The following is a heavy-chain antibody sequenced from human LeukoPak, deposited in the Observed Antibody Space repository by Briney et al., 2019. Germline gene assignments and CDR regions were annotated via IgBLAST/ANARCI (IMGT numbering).Heavy chain of an antibody. CDR1: GFTFTSYS. CDR2: INHNGNVN. J-gene: IGHJ6*02. D-gene: IGHD3-16*01. Sequence: GGSLRLSCAASGFTFTSYSMNWVRQAPGKGLEWVASINHNGNVNYYVDSVEGRFTISRDNAKNSLYLQMSNLRAEDTAVYFCARGGGLDVWGQGATVTVSS. V-gene: IGHV3-7*03. CDR3: ARGGGLDV.